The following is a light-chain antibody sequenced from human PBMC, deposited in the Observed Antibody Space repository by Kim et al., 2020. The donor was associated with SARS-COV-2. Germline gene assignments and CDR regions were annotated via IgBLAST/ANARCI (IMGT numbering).Light chain of an antibody. CDR3: SSYTSSSTLV. CDR2: DVS. CDR1: SSDVGGYNY. J-gene: IGLJ3*02. V-gene: IGLV2-14*03. Sequence: QSALTQPASVSGSPGQSITISCTGTSSDVGGYNYVSWYQQHPGKAPKLMIYDVSNRHSGVSNRFSGSKSVNTASLTISGLQAEDEAGYYCSSYTSSSTLVFGGGTQLTVL.